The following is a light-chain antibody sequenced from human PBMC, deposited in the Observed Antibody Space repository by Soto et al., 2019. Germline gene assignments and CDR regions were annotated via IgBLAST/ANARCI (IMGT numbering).Light chain of an antibody. CDR2: DVS. CDR3: CSYAGTYSYV. Sequence: QSVLTQPRSVSGSPGQSVTISCTGTSNYVGGYDYVSWYQQHPGKAPKLRIYDVSKRPSGVPDRFSGSKSGNTASLTISGLQAEDEADYYCCSYAGTYSYVFGTGTKVTVL. J-gene: IGLJ1*01. V-gene: IGLV2-11*01. CDR1: SNYVGGYDY.